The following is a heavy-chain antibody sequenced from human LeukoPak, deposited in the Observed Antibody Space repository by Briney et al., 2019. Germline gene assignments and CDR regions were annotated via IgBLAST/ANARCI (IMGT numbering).Heavy chain of an antibody. Sequence: SGTLSLTCGVSGGSISGTNWWSWVRQPPGQGLEWIGEISLAGQTNYNPSLNGRVTMSLDKSSNHLSLHLTSVTAADTATYYCSRESGPFCPFGYWGQGTLVIVSS. CDR2: ISLAGQT. CDR1: GGSISGTNW. J-gene: IGHJ4*02. V-gene: IGHV4-4*02. D-gene: IGHD1-26*01. CDR3: SRESGPFCPFGY.